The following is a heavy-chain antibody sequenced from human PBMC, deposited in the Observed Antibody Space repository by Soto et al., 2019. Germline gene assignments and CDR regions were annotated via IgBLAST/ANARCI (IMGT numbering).Heavy chain of an antibody. J-gene: IGHJ4*02. D-gene: IGHD3-9*01. Sequence: SETLSLTSPVSGVPVASDSCSWAWIRPPPGKGLEWIGAIFSSGTSYCKQSLKTRVTMSVDTSKNQFSLKLSSVTAADTAVYYCARANYDILTGYPIIGQITPWGQGTLVTVSS. CDR3: ARANYDILTGYPIIGQITP. V-gene: IGHV4-39*01. CDR2: IFSSGTS. CDR1: GVPVASDSCS.